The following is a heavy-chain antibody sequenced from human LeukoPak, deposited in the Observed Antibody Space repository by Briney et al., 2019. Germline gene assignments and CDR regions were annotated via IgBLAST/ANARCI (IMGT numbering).Heavy chain of an antibody. Sequence: PGGSLRLSCAASGFTFTDYYMTWIRQAPGKGLEWVSYISSSDGTIYCTDSLKGRFTISRDNAKNSLDLQINNLRAEDTAVYYCAELGITMIGGVWGKGTTVTISS. CDR1: GFTFTDYY. CDR3: AELGITMIGGV. D-gene: IGHD3-10*02. J-gene: IGHJ6*04. CDR2: ISSSDGTI. V-gene: IGHV3-11*04.